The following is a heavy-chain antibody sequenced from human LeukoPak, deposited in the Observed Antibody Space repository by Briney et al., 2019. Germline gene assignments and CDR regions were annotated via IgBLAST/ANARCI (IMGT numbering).Heavy chain of an antibody. V-gene: IGHV1-69*06. Sequence: SVKVSCKASGGTFSSYAISWVRQAPGHGLEWMGGIIPIFGTANYAQKFQGRVTITADKSTSTAYMELSSLRSEDTAVYYCARPVAGTGYFDYWGQGTLVTVSS. CDR1: GGTFSSYA. D-gene: IGHD6-19*01. CDR2: IIPIFGTA. CDR3: ARPVAGTGYFDY. J-gene: IGHJ4*02.